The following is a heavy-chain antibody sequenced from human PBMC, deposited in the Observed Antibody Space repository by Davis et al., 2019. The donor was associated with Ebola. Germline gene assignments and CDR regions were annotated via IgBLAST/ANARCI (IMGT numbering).Heavy chain of an antibody. CDR2: ISYDGSNK. J-gene: IGHJ4*02. CDR1: GFTFRSYG. V-gene: IGHV3-30*03. D-gene: IGHD4-11*01. CDR3: ARDSDDYSFDY. Sequence: GESLKISCAASGFTFRSYGMHWVRQAPGKGLEWVAVISYDGSNKYYADSVKGRFTISRDNSKNTLYLQMNSLRPEDTAVYYCARDSDDYSFDYWGQGTLVTVSS.